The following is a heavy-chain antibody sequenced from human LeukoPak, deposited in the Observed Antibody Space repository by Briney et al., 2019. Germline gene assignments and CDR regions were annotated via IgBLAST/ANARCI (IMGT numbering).Heavy chain of an antibody. CDR1: GYTFTDYS. CDR2: INPNSGGT. V-gene: IGHV1-2*02. J-gene: IGHJ6*03. CDR3: ARRGVRRDQLLFLSYYYMDV. D-gene: IGHD2-2*01. Sequence: ASVKVSCKASGYTFTDYSMHWVRQAPGQGLEWMGWINPNSGGTNYAQKFQGRVTMTRDTSISTAYMELSRLRSDDTAVYYCARRGVRRDQLLFLSYYYMDVWGKGTTVTVSS.